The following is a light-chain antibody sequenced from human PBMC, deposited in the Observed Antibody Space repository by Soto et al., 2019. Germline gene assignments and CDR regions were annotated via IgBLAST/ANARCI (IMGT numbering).Light chain of an antibody. J-gene: IGKJ1*01. Sequence: DIQMTQSPSTLSASVGDRVTITCRASQSISSWLAWYQQKPGKAPKLLIYDVSSLESGVSSRFSGSGSGTEFSLTISSLQPDDSATYYCQQYNTFWTFGHGTKVEIK. CDR2: DVS. V-gene: IGKV1-5*01. CDR1: QSISSW. CDR3: QQYNTFWT.